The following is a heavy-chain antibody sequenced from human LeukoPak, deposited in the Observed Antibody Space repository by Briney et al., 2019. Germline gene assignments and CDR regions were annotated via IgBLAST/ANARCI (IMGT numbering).Heavy chain of an antibody. CDR1: GFTFSSYA. CDR3: ARDKMARIAVAGIFDY. V-gene: IGHV3-30-3*01. Sequence: GRSLRLSCAASGFTFSSYAMHWVRQAPGKGLEWVAVISYDGSNKYYADSVKGRFTISRDNSKNTLYLQMNSLRAEDTAVYYCARDKMARIAVAGIFDYWGQGTLVTVSS. CDR2: ISYDGSNK. J-gene: IGHJ4*02. D-gene: IGHD6-19*01.